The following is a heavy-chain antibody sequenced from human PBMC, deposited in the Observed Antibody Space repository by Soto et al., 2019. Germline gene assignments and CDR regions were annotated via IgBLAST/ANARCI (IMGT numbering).Heavy chain of an antibody. Sequence: QAHLVESGGGVVQPGTSLRLSWAASGVSFNRYAMHWVRQAPGTGPEWVAIISYDGSNTYYSDTVRGRFTISRDNSKDTLYLQMHSLRGEYTAICYCARVSRFSCGGDGHAWGQGTQVTVSS. J-gene: IGHJ5*02. CDR3: ARVSRFSCGGDGHA. V-gene: IGHV3-30*03. CDR1: GVSFNRYA. CDR2: ISYDGSNT. D-gene: IGHD2-21*02.